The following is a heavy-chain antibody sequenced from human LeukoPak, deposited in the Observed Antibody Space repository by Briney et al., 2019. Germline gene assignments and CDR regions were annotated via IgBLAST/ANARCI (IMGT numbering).Heavy chain of an antibody. D-gene: IGHD3-22*01. V-gene: IGHV1-2*02. J-gene: IGHJ4*02. CDR3: ARGTYYDSRGYSGVRLFDY. CDR1: GYTFSDYY. Sequence: ASMKVSCKTSGYTFSDYYMHWVRPAPGQGLEWMGWINPNNGRTSYAQKFQGRVSMTRDTSISTAYMELSSLRSDDTAVYSCARGTYYDSRGYSGVRLFDYWGQGTLVTVSS. CDR2: INPNNGRT.